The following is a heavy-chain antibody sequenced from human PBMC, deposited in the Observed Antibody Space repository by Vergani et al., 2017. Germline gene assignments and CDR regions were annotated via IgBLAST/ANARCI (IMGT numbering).Heavy chain of an antibody. D-gene: IGHD2/OR15-2a*01. V-gene: IGHV3-23*01. J-gene: IGHJ4*02. CDR2: ISGHGDRT. CDR3: AREERSNTSPFVGD. Sequence: EVQLLESGGGLVQPGGSLRLSCATSGVTFSSSAMSWVRQTSGKGLEWVSAISGHGDRTYYADSVKGRFTISRDNSKNTVYLQMNSLKAEDRATYYCAREERSNTSPFVGDWGQGTLVTV. CDR1: GVTFSSSA.